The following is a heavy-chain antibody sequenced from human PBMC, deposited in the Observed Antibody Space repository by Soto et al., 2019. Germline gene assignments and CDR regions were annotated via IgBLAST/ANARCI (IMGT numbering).Heavy chain of an antibody. CDR2: ISDDGSNK. V-gene: IGHV3-30*18. D-gene: IGHD6-19*01. J-gene: IGHJ4*02. CDR3: AKEGRQWLYYFDY. CDR1: GFTFRNYG. Sequence: QVQLVESGGGVVQPGKSLRLSCAAAGFTFRNYGMHWVSQAPGKGLEWVAVISDDGSNKYYADSVQGRFTISRDNSENTLYLQMNSLSTEDTAVYYCAKEGRQWLYYFDYWGQGTLVTVSS.